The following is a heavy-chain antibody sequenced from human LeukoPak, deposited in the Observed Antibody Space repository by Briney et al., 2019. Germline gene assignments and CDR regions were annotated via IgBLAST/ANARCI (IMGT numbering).Heavy chain of an antibody. CDR3: ARDQEGFDY. V-gene: IGHV1-8*01. J-gene: IGHJ4*02. Sequence: GASVNVSCKASGFTFTSHDYNWVRQATGQGLEWMGWMNPNSGNTGYAQKFQGRVTVTRDTSTTTVHMELRGLRSEDTAVYYCARDQEGFDYWGQGTVVTVSS. CDR2: MNPNSGNT. CDR1: GFTFTSHD.